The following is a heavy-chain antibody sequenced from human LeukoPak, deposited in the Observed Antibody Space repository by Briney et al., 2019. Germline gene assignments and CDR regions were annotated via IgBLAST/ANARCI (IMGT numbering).Heavy chain of an antibody. CDR2: FCPGDSDI. V-gene: IGHV5-51*01. D-gene: IGHD2-21*02. J-gene: IGHJ6*02. CDR1: RYIFSTYC. Sequence: GESLQISCKGSRYIFSTYCIAWVRQMPGKGLEWMGIFCPGDSDITYSPSVQGQVTISADKSTSIAYLQWSSLKASDTAMYYCARRAYCGGDCTSAYSHYFAMDVWGQGTTVTVSS. CDR3: ARRAYCGGDCTSAYSHYFAMDV.